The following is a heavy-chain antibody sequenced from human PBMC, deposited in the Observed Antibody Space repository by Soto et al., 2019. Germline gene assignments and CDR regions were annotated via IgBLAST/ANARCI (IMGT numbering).Heavy chain of an antibody. J-gene: IGHJ4*02. CDR1: GGSISSSSYY. CDR2: IYYSGST. D-gene: IGHD6-13*01. Sequence: QLQLQESGPGLVKPSETLSLTCTVSGGSISSSSYYWGWIRQPPGKGLEWIGSIYYSGSTYYNPSLKSRVTISVDTSKNQFSLKLSSVTAADTAVYYCAKDRGGSWTFDYWGQGILVIVSS. CDR3: AKDRGGSWTFDY. V-gene: IGHV4-39*02.